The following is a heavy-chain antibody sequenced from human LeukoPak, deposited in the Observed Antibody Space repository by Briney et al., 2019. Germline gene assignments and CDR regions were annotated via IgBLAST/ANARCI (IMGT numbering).Heavy chain of an antibody. V-gene: IGHV3-23*01. Sequence: PGGSLRLSCAASGFTFSSYAMSWVRQAPGKGLEWVSAVSGSGGSTYYADSVKGRFTISRDNSKNTLYLQMNSLRAEDTAVYYCAKAQKSEIRGVDYYYYYGMDVWGQGTTVTVSS. CDR2: VSGSGGST. CDR3: AKAQKSEIRGVDYYYYYGMDV. CDR1: GFTFSSYA. D-gene: IGHD3-10*01. J-gene: IGHJ6*02.